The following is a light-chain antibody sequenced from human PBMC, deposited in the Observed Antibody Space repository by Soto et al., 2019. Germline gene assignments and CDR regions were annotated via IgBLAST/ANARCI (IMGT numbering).Light chain of an antibody. Sequence: EIVLTQSPGTLSLSPGERATLSCRASQSVSSTYLAWYQQKPGQAPRLLIYGASSSATGIPDRVSGSGSGTDFTLTISRLEPEDFAVYYCQQYSDLPWTFGQGTTVEIK. J-gene: IGKJ1*01. V-gene: IGKV3-20*01. CDR1: QSVSSTY. CDR2: GAS. CDR3: QQYSDLPWT.